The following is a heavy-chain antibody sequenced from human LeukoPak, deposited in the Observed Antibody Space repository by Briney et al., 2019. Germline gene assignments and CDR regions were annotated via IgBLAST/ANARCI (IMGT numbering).Heavy chain of an antibody. J-gene: IGHJ4*02. V-gene: IGHV5-51*01. Sequence: GESLKISCKGSGYSFSSYWIAWVRQMPGKGLEWMGVIYPRDSRTTYSPSFQYQVTISADKAISTAYLQWTSPKASDTAMYYCARHLSDITSSPNYWGPGTLVTVSS. D-gene: IGHD2-2*01. CDR1: GYSFSSYW. CDR3: ARHLSDITSSPNY. CDR2: IYPRDSRT.